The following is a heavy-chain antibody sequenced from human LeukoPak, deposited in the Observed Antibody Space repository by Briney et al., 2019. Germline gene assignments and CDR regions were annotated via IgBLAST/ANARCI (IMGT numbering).Heavy chain of an antibody. CDR1: GFTFSSYG. D-gene: IGHD6-25*01. J-gene: IGHJ6*03. V-gene: IGHV3-48*01. Sequence: TGGSLRLSCAASGFTFSSYGMNWVRQPPGKGLEWVSNIGTSSTTIYYADSVKGRFTISRDNAKNSLYLQMSSLRADDTAVYYCARFAAGGSYYYYMDVWGKGTTVTVSS. CDR2: IGTSSTTI. CDR3: ARFAAGGSYYYYMDV.